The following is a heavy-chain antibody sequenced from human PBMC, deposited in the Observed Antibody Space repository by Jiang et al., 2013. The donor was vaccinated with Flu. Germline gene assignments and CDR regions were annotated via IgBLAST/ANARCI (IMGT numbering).Heavy chain of an antibody. CDR2: IDHSRKT. Sequence: GPGLVKPSETLSLTCTVSGDSITSSYNYWSWIRHAPGKGLEWIGSIDHSRKTFYSPALKSRVTISGDSAKSQFSLRLTSVAAADTAVYYCARFRLGLDNWGREPKSSSPQ. J-gene: IGHJ4*02. D-gene: IGHD7-27*01. V-gene: IGHV4-39*01. CDR3: ARFRLGLDN. CDR1: GDSITSSYNY.